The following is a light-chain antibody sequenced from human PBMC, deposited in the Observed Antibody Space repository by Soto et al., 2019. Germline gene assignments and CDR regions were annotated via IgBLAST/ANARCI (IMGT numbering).Light chain of an antibody. CDR1: QSVSSN. CDR2: GAS. CDR3: QQYNNWPQT. J-gene: IGKJ1*01. V-gene: IGKV3-15*01. Sequence: EIVLTQSPATLSLSPGERATLSCRASQSVSSNLAWYQQKPGQATRLLIYGASTRATGIPARFSGSGSGTEFTLTISSLQSEDFAVYYCQQYNNWPQTFGQGTRWIS.